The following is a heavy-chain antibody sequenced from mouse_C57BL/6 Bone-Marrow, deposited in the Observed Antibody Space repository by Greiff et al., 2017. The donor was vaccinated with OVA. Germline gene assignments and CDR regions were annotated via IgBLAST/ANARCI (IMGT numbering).Heavy chain of an antibody. D-gene: IGHD1-1*01. CDR3: AREGYYGYYAMDY. CDR1: GYTFTDYY. CDR2: IFPGSGST. V-gene: IGHV1-75*01. Sequence: VQLQQSGPELVKPGASVKISCKASGYTFTDYYINWVKQRPGQGLEWIGWIFPGSGSTYYTEKFKGKATLPVDKSSSTAYMLLSSLTSEDSAVYFCAREGYYGYYAMDYWGQGTSVTVSA. J-gene: IGHJ4*01.